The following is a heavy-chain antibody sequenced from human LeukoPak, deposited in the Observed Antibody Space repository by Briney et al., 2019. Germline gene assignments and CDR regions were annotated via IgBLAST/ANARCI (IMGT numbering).Heavy chain of an antibody. CDR2: ISGGGGST. V-gene: IGHV3-23*01. J-gene: IGHJ6*04. D-gene: IGHD3-10*01. CDR1: GFSFNSYA. Sequence: PGGSLRLSCAASGFSFNSYAMSWVRQAPGKGLEWVSAISGGGGSTDYADSVKGRFTISRDNSKNTLYLQMNSLRAEDTAVYYYAKNLPYGSGSYNGIDVWGKGTTVTVSS. CDR3: AKNLPYGSGSYNGIDV.